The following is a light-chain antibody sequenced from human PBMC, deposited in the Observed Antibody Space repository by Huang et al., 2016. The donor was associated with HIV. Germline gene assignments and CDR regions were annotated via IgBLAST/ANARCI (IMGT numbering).Light chain of an antibody. CDR1: QDISSY. V-gene: IGKV1-9*01. J-gene: IGKJ4*01. CDR2: AAS. Sequence: IQLTQSPSSLSASVGDRVTITCRASQDISSYLAWYQLKPGKAPRLLVYAASSLQRGVPLRFSGSGSGTDFILTISSLQPEDSATYYCQQVKTYPLTFGGGTKVEFK. CDR3: QQVKTYPLT.